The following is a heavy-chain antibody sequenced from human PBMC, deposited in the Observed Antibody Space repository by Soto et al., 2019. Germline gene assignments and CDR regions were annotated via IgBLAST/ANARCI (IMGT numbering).Heavy chain of an antibody. CDR1: GGTFSSYA. D-gene: IGHD5-12*01. CDR3: ARGLSGDIVATVYYYGMDV. CDR2: IIPIFGAA. J-gene: IGHJ6*02. V-gene: IGHV1-69*13. Sequence: GASVKVSCKASGGTFSSYAISWVRQAPGQGLEWVGGIIPIFGAANYAQKFQGRVTITADGFTNTAYMELSSLRSEDMAVYYCARGLSGDIVATVYYYGMDVWGQGTTVTVSS.